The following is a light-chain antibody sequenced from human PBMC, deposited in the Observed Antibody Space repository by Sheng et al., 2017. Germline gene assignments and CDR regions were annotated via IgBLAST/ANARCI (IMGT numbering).Light chain of an antibody. CDR1: QSISSW. Sequence: DIQMTQSPSTLSASVGERVTITCRASQSISSWLAWYQQKPGKAPKLLIYEASSLESGVPSNFSGGGSGTDFTLTIINLQPEDYATYYCQESNSFPYTFGQGTKLEI. CDR3: QESNSFPYT. CDR2: EAS. V-gene: IGKV1-5*03. J-gene: IGKJ2*01.